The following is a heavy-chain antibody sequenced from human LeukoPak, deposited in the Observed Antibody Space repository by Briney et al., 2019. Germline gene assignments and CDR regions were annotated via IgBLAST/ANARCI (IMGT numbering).Heavy chain of an antibody. V-gene: IGHV3-23*01. CDR1: GFTFSSYA. CDR2: ISGSGGRT. D-gene: IGHD4-17*01. Sequence: GGSLRLSCAASGFTFSSYAMSWVRQAPGKGLEWVSSISGSGGRTHYADSVRGRFTISRDNSKNTLYLQMDSLRAEDTAVYYCATPPTVTRNYWGQGTLVTVST. J-gene: IGHJ4*02. CDR3: ATPPTVTRNY.